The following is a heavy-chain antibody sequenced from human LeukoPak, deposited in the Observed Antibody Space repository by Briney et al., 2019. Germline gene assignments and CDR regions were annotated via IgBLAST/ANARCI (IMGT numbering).Heavy chain of an antibody. CDR2: IYYSGST. CDR1: GGSISSSSYY. CDR3: ARGHLDRYPNWFDP. J-gene: IGHJ5*02. Sequence: SETLSLTCTVSGGSISSSSYYWGWIRQPPGKGLEWIGSIYYSGSTYYNPSLKSRVTISVDTSKNQFSLKLSSVTAADTAVYYCARGHLDRYPNWFDPWGQGTLVTVSS. V-gene: IGHV4-39*07. D-gene: IGHD1-14*01.